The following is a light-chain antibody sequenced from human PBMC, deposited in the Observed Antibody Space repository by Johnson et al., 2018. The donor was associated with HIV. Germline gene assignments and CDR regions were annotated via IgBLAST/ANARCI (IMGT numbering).Light chain of an antibody. CDR1: SSNIGNNY. Sequence: QSVLTQPPSVSAAPGQKVTISCSGSSSNIGNNYVSWYQLLPGTAPKLLIYENNKLPSGSPARFSGSKSGTSATLCLTGLQTGDEADYYCATWFGSLTIGGVFGTWTKVTVL. CDR2: ENN. CDR3: ATWFGSLTIGGV. J-gene: IGLJ1*01. V-gene: IGLV1-51*02.